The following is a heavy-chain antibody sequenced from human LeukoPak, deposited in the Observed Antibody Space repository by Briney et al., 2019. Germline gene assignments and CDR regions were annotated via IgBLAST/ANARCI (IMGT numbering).Heavy chain of an antibody. CDR3: ARVGVEMATIGYFDY. D-gene: IGHD5-24*01. CDR2: FDPEDGET. V-gene: IGHV1-24*01. CDR1: GYTLTELS. Sequence: ASVKVSCKVSGYTLTELSMHWVRQAPGKGLEWMGGFDPEDGETIYAQKFQGRVTITADESTSTAYMELSSLRSEDTAVYYCARVGVEMATIGYFDYWGQGTLVTVSS. J-gene: IGHJ4*02.